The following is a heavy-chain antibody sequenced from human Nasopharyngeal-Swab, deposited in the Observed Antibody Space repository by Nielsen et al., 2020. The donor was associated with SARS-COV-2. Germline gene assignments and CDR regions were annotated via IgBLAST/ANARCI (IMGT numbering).Heavy chain of an antibody. Sequence: GGSLKISCAASGFTSRSYAMHWVRQTPGKGLEWVSLISGDGDSAYYADSMKGRFTISRDNRKNSLYLQMNSLRPEDTALYYCAILVAARDFDYWGQGTLVTVSS. CDR3: AILVAARDFDY. J-gene: IGHJ4*02. V-gene: IGHV3-43*02. CDR2: ISGDGDSA. CDR1: GFTSRSYA. D-gene: IGHD6-6*01.